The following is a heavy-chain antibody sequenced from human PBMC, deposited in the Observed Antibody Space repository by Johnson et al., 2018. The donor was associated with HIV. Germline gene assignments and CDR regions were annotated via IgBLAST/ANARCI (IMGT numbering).Heavy chain of an antibody. CDR2: INSDGSHI. J-gene: IGHJ3*02. CDR3: TGDGPRDAFDI. Sequence: VQLVESGGGLVQPGGSLRLSCAASGFTFSSYAMSWVRQAPGEGLVWVAHINSDGSHIAYADSVRGRFTISRDNAKNTLVLQMNSLRGEDTAVYYCTGDGPRDAFDIWGQGTVVIVSS. CDR1: GFTFSSYA. V-gene: IGHV3-74*03.